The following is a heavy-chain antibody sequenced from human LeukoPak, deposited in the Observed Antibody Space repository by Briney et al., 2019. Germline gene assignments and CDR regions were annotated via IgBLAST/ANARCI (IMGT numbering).Heavy chain of an antibody. CDR2: IYTSGST. D-gene: IGHD3-3*01. V-gene: IGHV4-61*02. CDR3: ARGPYYDFWSGYSNWFDP. Sequence: NPSETLSLTCTVPGGSISSGSYYWSWIRQPAGKGLEWIGRIYTSGSTNYNPSLKSRVTISVDTSKNQFSLKLSSVTAADTAVYYCARGPYYDFWSGYSNWFDPWGQGTLVTVSS. J-gene: IGHJ5*02. CDR1: GGSISSGSYY.